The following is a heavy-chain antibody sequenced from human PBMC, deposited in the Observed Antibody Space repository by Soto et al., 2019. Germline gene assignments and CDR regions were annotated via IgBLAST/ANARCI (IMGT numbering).Heavy chain of an antibody. V-gene: IGHV1-69*13. CDR2: IIPIFGTA. Sequence: SVKVSCKASGGTFSSYAISWVRQAPGQGLEWMGGIIPIFGTANYAQKFQGRVTITADESTSTAYMELSSLRSEDTAVYYCAREAYDSSGYYFREYFQHWGQGTLVTVSS. D-gene: IGHD3-22*01. CDR3: AREAYDSSGYYFREYFQH. J-gene: IGHJ1*01. CDR1: GGTFSSYA.